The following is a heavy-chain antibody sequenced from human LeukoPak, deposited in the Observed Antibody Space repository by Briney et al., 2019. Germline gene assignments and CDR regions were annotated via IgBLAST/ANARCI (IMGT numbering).Heavy chain of an antibody. V-gene: IGHV3-21*01. CDR3: ARGADGVSSNSRGWFDP. CDR1: GFTFSSYG. CDR2: ISTSSSYI. D-gene: IGHD2-15*01. Sequence: GGSLRLSCAASGFTFSSYGMHWVRQAPGKGLEWVSSISTSSSYIYYADSVKGRFTISRDNARNSLYLQMNTLRAEDTAVYSCARGADGVSSNSRGWFDPWGQGTLVTVSS. J-gene: IGHJ5*02.